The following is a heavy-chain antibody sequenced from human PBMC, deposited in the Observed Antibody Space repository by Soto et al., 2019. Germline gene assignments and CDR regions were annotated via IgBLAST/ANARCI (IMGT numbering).Heavy chain of an antibody. CDR3: AKVWFGELSFFDY. D-gene: IGHD3-10*01. J-gene: IGHJ4*02. V-gene: IGHV3-23*01. CDR1: GFTFSSYA. Sequence: EVQLLESGGGLVQPGGSLRLSCTASGFTFSSYAMTWVRQAPGQGLEWVSAVGGTGVSTYYADSVKGRFTISRDNSKNTLYLQMNSLRAEDTALYYCAKVWFGELSFFDYWGQGNLVTVSS. CDR2: VGGTGVST.